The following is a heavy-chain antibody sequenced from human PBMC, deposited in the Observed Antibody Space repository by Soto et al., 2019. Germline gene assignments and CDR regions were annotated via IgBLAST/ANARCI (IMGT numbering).Heavy chain of an antibody. J-gene: IGHJ4*02. Sequence: ASVKVSCKASGYTFTSYGISWVRQAPGQGLEWMGWISAYNGNTNYAQKLQGRVTMTTDTSTSTAYMELRSLRSDDTAVYYCARPALNCSGGSCYSYYFDYWGQGTLVTVSS. CDR2: ISAYNGNT. CDR3: ARPALNCSGGSCYSYYFDY. V-gene: IGHV1-18*01. CDR1: GYTFTSYG. D-gene: IGHD2-15*01.